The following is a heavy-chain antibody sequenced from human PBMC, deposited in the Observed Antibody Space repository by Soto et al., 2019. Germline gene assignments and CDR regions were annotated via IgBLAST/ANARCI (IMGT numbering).Heavy chain of an antibody. D-gene: IGHD3-3*01. Sequence: PGGSLRLSCAASGFTFSSYAMSWFRQAPGKGLEWVSSISSSGGSTYYADSVKGRFPISRDNSKNTLYLQMNSLRAEDTAVYYCAKVSPYDFWSGYYGYWGQGTLVTVSS. J-gene: IGHJ4*02. V-gene: IGHV3-23*01. CDR1: GFTFSSYA. CDR3: AKVSPYDFWSGYYGY. CDR2: ISSSGGST.